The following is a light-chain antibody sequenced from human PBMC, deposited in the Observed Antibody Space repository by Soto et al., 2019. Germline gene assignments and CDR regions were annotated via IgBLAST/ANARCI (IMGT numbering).Light chain of an antibody. V-gene: IGLV2-8*01. J-gene: IGLJ1*01. CDR1: SSDVGGYNY. Sequence: PVLTQPPYASGSPGQSVTISSTGTSSDVGGYNYVSWYQQHPGKAPKLMIYEVSKRPSGVPDRFSGSKSGNTASLTVSGLQAEDEADYYCSSYAGSNNLVFGTGTKVTVL. CDR2: EVS. CDR3: SSYAGSNNLV.